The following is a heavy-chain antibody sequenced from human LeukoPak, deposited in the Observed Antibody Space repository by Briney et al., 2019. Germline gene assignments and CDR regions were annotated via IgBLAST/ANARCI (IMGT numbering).Heavy chain of an antibody. CDR1: GFTVAGCA. V-gene: IGHV3-23*01. CDR3: AKRDSSGSNYFAY. Sequence: SGGSLRLSCAASGFTVAGCAMSWVRQAPGKGLEWVSTFGRSGAGTFYADSVKGRFTISRDNSKNTLYLQMNSLRAEDTAVYYCAKRDSSGSNYFAYWGQGALVTVSS. J-gene: IGHJ4*02. D-gene: IGHD6-19*01. CDR2: FGRSGAGT.